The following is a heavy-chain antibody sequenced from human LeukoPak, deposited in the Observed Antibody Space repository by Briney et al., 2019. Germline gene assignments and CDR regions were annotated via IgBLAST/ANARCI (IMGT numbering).Heavy chain of an antibody. D-gene: IGHD5-18*01. Sequence: GGSLRLSCAASGFTFSSYSMNWVRQAPGKGLEWLSYITSSSTVQYADSVKGRFTISRDNAKNSLYLQMNSLRAEDTAVYYCARGKSGMAYFDYWGQGTLVTASS. CDR2: ITSSSTV. CDR1: GFTFSSYS. J-gene: IGHJ4*02. V-gene: IGHV3-48*01. CDR3: ARGKSGMAYFDY.